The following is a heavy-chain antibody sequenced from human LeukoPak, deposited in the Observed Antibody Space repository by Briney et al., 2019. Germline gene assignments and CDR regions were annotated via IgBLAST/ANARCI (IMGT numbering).Heavy chain of an antibody. CDR2: ISSSGSTI. J-gene: IGHJ4*02. CDR1: GFTFSSYE. Sequence: PGGSLRLSCAASGFTFSSYEMNWVRQAPGKGLEWVSYISSSGSTIYYADSVKGRFTISRDNAKNSLYLQMNSLRAEDTAVYYCARDSIRSGYHPTPFDYWGQGTLVTVSS. CDR3: ARDSIRSGYHPTPFDY. D-gene: IGHD3-22*01. V-gene: IGHV3-48*03.